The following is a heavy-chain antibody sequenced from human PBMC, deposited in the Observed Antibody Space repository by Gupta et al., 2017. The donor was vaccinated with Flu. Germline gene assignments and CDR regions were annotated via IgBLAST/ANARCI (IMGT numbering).Heavy chain of an antibody. V-gene: IGHV3-15*01. Sequence: EVQLVESGGGLVKPGGSLRLSCAASGFFFTNAWLTLVSQAPGKGLEWVGRIRSKFDGGSTDYAASVKGRFTISRDDSANTLYLQVNSLKTEDTAVYYCATENTFYDSAPYFDYWGQGTLVTVS. CDR2: IRSKFDGGST. D-gene: IGHD2/OR15-2a*01. CDR1: GFFFTNAW. J-gene: IGHJ4*02. CDR3: ATENTFYDSAPYFDY.